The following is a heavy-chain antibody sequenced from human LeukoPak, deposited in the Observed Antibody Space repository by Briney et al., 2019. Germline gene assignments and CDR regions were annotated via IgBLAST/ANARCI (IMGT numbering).Heavy chain of an antibody. V-gene: IGHV3-53*01. CDR2: IYSGGST. CDR3: ARVVVVAAKYYYYYMDV. J-gene: IGHJ6*03. Sequence: GGSLRLSCAASGFTVSGNYMSWVRQAPGKGLEWVSVIYSGGSTYYADSVKGRFTISRDNSKNTLYLQMNSLRAEDTAVYYCARVVVVAAKYYYYYMDVWAKGTTVTVSS. CDR1: GFTVSGNY. D-gene: IGHD2-15*01.